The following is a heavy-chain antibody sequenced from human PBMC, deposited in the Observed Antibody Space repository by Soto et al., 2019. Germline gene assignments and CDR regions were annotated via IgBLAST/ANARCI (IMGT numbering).Heavy chain of an antibody. Sequence: GASVKVSCKASGYTFTSYGISWVRQAPGQGLEWMGWISAYNGNTNYAQKLQGRVTMTTDTSTSTAYMELRSLRSDDTAVYYCARDWRLRYCTNGVCPYLDYWGQGTLVTVSS. CDR3: ARDWRLRYCTNGVCPYLDY. D-gene: IGHD2-8*01. CDR1: GYTFTSYG. J-gene: IGHJ4*02. V-gene: IGHV1-18*01. CDR2: ISAYNGNT.